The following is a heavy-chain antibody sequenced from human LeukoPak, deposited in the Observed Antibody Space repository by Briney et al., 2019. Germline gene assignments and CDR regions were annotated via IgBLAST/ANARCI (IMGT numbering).Heavy chain of an antibody. Sequence: SETLSLMCTASGDSISSSSYYWGWIRQPPGKGLEWIGSIYYSGSTYYNPSLKSRVTVSVDTSKNQFSLKLSSVTAADTAVYYCARGVLYSNYDYWGQGTLVTVSS. CDR1: GDSISSSSYY. J-gene: IGHJ4*02. D-gene: IGHD4-11*01. CDR2: IYYSGST. CDR3: ARGVLYSNYDY. V-gene: IGHV4-39*01.